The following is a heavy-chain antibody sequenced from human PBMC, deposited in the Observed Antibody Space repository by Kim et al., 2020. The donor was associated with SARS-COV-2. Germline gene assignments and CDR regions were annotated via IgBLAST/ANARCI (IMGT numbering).Heavy chain of an antibody. V-gene: IGHV3-9*01. CDR3: AKARKWELLLPPDAFDI. D-gene: IGHD1-26*01. CDR1: GFTFDDYA. Sequence: GGSLRLFCAASGFTFDDYAMHWVRQAPGKGLEWVSGISWNSGSIGYADSVKGRFTISRDNAKNSLYLQMNSLRAEDTALYYCAKARKWELLLPPDAFDIWGQGTMVTVSS. CDR2: ISWNSGSI. J-gene: IGHJ3*02.